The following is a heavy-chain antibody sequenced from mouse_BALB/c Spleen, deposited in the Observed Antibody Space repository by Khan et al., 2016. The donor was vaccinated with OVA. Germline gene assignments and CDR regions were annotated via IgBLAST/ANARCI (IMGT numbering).Heavy chain of an antibody. V-gene: IGHV9-2-1*01. Sequence: QIQLVQSGPELKKPGETVKISCKASGYTFTDYSMHWVKQAPGKGLKWMGWINTETGEPTYADDFKGRFAFSLETSASTAYLQINNLKKEDTATYFGARGGVSDAMDYWGQGTSVTVSS. CDR1: GYTFTDYS. J-gene: IGHJ4*01. CDR2: INTETGEP. CDR3: ARGGVSDAMDY.